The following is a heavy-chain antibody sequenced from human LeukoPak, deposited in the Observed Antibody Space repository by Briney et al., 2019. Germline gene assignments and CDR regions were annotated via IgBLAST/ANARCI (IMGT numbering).Heavy chain of an antibody. CDR3: ARLFENNWFDP. Sequence: GGSLRLSCAASGFTFSSYSMNWVRQAPGKGLEWVSSISSSSSYIYYADSVKGRFTISRDNAKNSLYLQMNSLRAEDTAVYYCARLFENNWFDPWGQGTLVTVSS. J-gene: IGHJ5*02. CDR1: GFTFSSYS. V-gene: IGHV3-21*01. D-gene: IGHD3-3*01. CDR2: ISSSSSYI.